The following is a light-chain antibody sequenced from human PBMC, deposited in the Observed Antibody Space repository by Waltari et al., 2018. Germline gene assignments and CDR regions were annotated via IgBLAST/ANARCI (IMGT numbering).Light chain of an antibody. V-gene: IGKV4-1*01. Sequence: DIVMTQSPDSLAVSLGERATLHCKSSPSVLYSSNNKNYLAWYQQKPGQPPKLLIYWASTRESGVPDRFSGSGSGTDFTLTISSLQAEDVAVYYCQQYYSTLLTFGGGTKVEIK. CDR1: PSVLYSSNNKNY. CDR3: QQYYSTLLT. CDR2: WAS. J-gene: IGKJ4*01.